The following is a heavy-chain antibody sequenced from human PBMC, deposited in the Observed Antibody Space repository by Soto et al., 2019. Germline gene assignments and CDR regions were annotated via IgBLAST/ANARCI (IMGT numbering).Heavy chain of an antibody. V-gene: IGHV3-15*01. CDR3: TTVEYSSSPDYYYGMDV. CDR2: IKSKTDGGTT. D-gene: IGHD6-13*01. CDR1: GFTFSNAW. Sequence: LRLSCAASGFTFSNAWMSWVRQAPGKGLEWVGRIKSKTDGGTTDYAAPAKGRFTISRDDSKNTLYLQMNSLKTEDTAVYYCTTVEYSSSPDYYYGMDVWGQGTTVTVSS. J-gene: IGHJ6*02.